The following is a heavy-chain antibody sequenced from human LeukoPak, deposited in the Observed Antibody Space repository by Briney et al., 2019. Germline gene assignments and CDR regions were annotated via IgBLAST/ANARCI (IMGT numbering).Heavy chain of an antibody. CDR2: INGDGSST. D-gene: IGHD3-22*01. J-gene: IGHJ4*02. V-gene: IGHV3-74*01. Sequence: TGGSLRLSCAASGFAFNTYRMHWVRQAPGTGLVWVSRINGDGSSTSYADFVKGRFTISRDNSKNTLYLQMNSLRADDTAVYYCVAPSSSGQRGDFDYWGQGTLVTVSS. CDR1: GFAFNTYR. CDR3: VAPSSSGQRGDFDY.